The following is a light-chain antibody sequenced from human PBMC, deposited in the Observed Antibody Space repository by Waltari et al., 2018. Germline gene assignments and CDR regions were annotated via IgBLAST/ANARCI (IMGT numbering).Light chain of an antibody. CDR3: GTGDSSLTTGL. CDR2: DNN. Sequence: QSVLTQPPSVSGDPGQRVTISCTGSSSNIGTFYVYWYQQFPGTAPKLLIYDNNKRPSGISDRFAGSRSDTSASLTITGLQPGDEADDYCGTGDSSLTTGLFGGGTRLTVL. J-gene: IGLJ2*01. V-gene: IGLV1-51*01. CDR1: SSNIGTFY.